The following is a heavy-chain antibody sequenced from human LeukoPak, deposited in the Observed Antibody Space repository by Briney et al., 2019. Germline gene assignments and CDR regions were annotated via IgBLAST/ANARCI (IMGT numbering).Heavy chain of an antibody. J-gene: IGHJ5*02. V-gene: IGHV1-69*06. CDR2: IIPIFGTA. D-gene: IGHD2-15*01. CDR3: AREGGYCSGGSCGRGEDWFDP. CDR1: GGTFSSYA. Sequence: SVTVSFKASGGTFSSYAISWVRQAPGQGLEWMGRIIPIFGTANYAQKFQGRVTITADKSTSTAYMELSSLRSEDTAVYYCAREGGYCSGGSCGRGEDWFDPWGQGTLVTVSS.